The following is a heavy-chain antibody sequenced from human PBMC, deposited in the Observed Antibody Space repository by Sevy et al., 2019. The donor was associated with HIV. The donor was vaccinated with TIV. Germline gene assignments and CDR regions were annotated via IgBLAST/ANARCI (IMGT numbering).Heavy chain of an antibody. J-gene: IGHJ4*02. V-gene: IGHV3-49*04. CDR2: IRSKAYGGTT. D-gene: IGHD6-6*01. CDR1: GFTFGDYA. Sequence: GGSLRLSCTASGFTFGDYAMSWVRQAPGKGLEWVGFIRSKAYGGTTEYAASVKGRFTISRDDSKSIAYLQMNSLKTEDTAVYYCTRDLAAARRPVPFDYWGQGTLVTVSS. CDR3: TRDLAAARRPVPFDY.